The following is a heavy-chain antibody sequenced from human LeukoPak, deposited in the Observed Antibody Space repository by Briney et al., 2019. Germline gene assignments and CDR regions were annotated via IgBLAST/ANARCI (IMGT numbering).Heavy chain of an antibody. CDR3: ARLYYYASSGYDALDI. CDR2: MDGNSGKT. CDR1: GYTFTSYD. V-gene: IGHV1-8*01. J-gene: IGHJ3*02. D-gene: IGHD3-22*01. Sequence: ASVKVSCKTSGYTFTSYDINWVRQVTGQGLEWVGGMDGNSGKTAYARNFLGRVTITRNSSISTAYMELSSLRSEDTAVYYCARLYYYASSGYDALDIWGQGTMVAVSS.